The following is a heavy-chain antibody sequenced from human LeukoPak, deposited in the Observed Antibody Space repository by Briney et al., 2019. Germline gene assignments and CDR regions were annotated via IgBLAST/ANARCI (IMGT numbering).Heavy chain of an antibody. Sequence: GGSLRLSCAASGFTFSSYWMHWVRQAPWKGLVWVSRINSDGSSTSYADSVKGRFTISRDNAKNTLYLQMNSLRAEDTAVYYCARDGGYSGYVHFDYWGQGTLVTVSS. CDR2: INSDGSST. CDR1: GFTFSSYW. CDR3: ARDGGYSGYVHFDY. D-gene: IGHD5-12*01. V-gene: IGHV3-74*01. J-gene: IGHJ4*02.